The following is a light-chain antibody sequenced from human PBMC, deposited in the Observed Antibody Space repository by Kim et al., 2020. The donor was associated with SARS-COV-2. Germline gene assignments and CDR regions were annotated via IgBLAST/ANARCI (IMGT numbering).Light chain of an antibody. Sequence: ASVGDRVTITCRASQGISDYLAWYQQKPGKVPNLLIYAASTLQAGVPSRFIGGGSGTDFTLTISSLQPEDVATYYCQNYDSARRTLGQGTKVDIK. J-gene: IGKJ1*01. CDR2: AAS. CDR1: QGISDY. V-gene: IGKV1-27*01. CDR3: QNYDSARRT.